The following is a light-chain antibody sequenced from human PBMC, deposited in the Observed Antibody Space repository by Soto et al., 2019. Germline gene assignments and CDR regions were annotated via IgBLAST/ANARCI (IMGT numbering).Light chain of an antibody. CDR3: NSYTSSSTVV. V-gene: IGLV2-14*03. CDR1: SSDVGGYNY. J-gene: IGLJ2*01. Sequence: QSALTQPASVSGSPGQSITISCTGTSSDVGGYNYVSWYQHHPGKAPKLMIYDVSNRPSGVSDRFSGSKSGNTASLTISGLQAEDVADYYCNSYTSSSTVVFGGGTNVTVL. CDR2: DVS.